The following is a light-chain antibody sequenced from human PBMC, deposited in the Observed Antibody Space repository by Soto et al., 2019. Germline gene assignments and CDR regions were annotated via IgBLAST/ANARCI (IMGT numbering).Light chain of an antibody. J-gene: IGKJ5*01. CDR3: QQYNSYSPIT. Sequence: DIQMTQSPSTLSASVGDIVSMTCLASQSISSWLAWYQQKPGKAPKLLIYDASSLESGVPSRFSGSGSGTEFTLTISSLQPDDFATYYCQQYNSYSPITFGQGTRLEI. CDR2: DAS. V-gene: IGKV1-5*01. CDR1: QSISSW.